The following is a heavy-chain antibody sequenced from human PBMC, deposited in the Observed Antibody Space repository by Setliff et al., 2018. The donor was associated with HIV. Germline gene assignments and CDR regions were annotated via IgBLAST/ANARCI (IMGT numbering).Heavy chain of an antibody. D-gene: IGHD3-16*01. J-gene: IGHJ4*02. V-gene: IGHV4-61*02. CDR3: ARVSTDYVWGSFLSSGPYYFDF. Sequence: LSLTCTVADGSISTGSYYWSWVRQPAGRGLEWIGRIYTSGTTNYNPSLKSRVTISADTSKSQFSLKLTSVTAADTAAYFCARVSTDYVWGSFLSSGPYYFDFWGQGALVTVSS. CDR1: DGSISTGSYY. CDR2: IYTSGTT.